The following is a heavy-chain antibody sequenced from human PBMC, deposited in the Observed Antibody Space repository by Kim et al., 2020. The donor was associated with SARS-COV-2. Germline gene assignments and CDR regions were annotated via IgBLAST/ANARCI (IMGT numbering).Heavy chain of an antibody. CDR1: GYTLSNYA. Sequence: ASVKVSCKASGYTLSNYAMNWVRQAPGQGLEWMGWINTNTGNPTYAQGFTGRFVFSLDTSVSTAYLQITSLKAEDTAVYYCARARYYDILTGHSFVDDGMDVWGQGTTVTVSS. CDR2: INTNTGNP. D-gene: IGHD3-9*01. CDR3: ARARYYDILTGHSFVDDGMDV. J-gene: IGHJ6*02. V-gene: IGHV7-4-1*02.